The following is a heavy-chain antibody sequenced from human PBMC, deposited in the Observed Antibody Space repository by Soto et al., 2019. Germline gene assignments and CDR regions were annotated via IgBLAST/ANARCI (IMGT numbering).Heavy chain of an antibody. Sequence: GASVKVSCKASGYTFTSYGISWVRQAPGQGLEWMGWISAYNGNTNYAQKLQGRVTMTTDTSTSTAYMELRSLRSDDTAVYYCARDEGMYYYGSGSYQAYWGQGTLVTVSS. CDR3: ARDEGMYYYGSGSYQAY. D-gene: IGHD3-10*01. CDR2: ISAYNGNT. V-gene: IGHV1-18*01. CDR1: GYTFTSYG. J-gene: IGHJ4*02.